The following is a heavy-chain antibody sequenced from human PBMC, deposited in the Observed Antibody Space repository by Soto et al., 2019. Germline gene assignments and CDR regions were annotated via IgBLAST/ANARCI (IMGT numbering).Heavy chain of an antibody. CDR1: GGTFSSYA. CDR2: IIPIFGTA. CDR3: ARASGAYYDILTGYYNFDY. D-gene: IGHD3-9*01. Sequence: SVKVSCKASGGTFSSYAVSWVRQAPGQGLEWMGGIIPIFGTANYAQKFQGRVTITADKSTSTAYMELSSLRSEDTAVYYCARASGAYYDILTGYYNFDYWGQGTLVTVSS. J-gene: IGHJ4*02. V-gene: IGHV1-69*06.